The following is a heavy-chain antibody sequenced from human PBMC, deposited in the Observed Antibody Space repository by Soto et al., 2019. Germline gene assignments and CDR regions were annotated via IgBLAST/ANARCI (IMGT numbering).Heavy chain of an antibody. Sequence: VGSLRLSCAASGFTFSSYAMSWVRQAPGKGLEWVSAISGSGGSTYYADSVKGRFTISRDNSKNTLYLQMNSLRAEDTAVYYCGIRLGELSSLPHFDYWGQGTLVTVSS. CDR1: GFTFSSYA. D-gene: IGHD3-16*02. CDR3: GIRLGELSSLPHFDY. V-gene: IGHV3-23*01. J-gene: IGHJ4*02. CDR2: ISGSGGST.